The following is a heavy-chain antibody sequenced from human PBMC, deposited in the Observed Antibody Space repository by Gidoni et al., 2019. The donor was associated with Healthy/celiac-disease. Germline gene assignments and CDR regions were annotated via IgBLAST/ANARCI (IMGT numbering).Heavy chain of an antibody. J-gene: IGHJ4*02. V-gene: IGHV2-5*02. Sequence: QITLKESGPTLVKPTQTLTLTCTFSGFSLSTSGVGVGWIRQPPGKALEWLALIYWDDDKRYSPSLKSRLTITKDTSKNQVVLTMTNMDPVDTATYYCALSPKFYGSGSYYNVPYYFDYWGQGTLVTVSS. CDR1: GFSLSTSGVG. D-gene: IGHD3-10*01. CDR2: IYWDDDK. CDR3: ALSPKFYGSGSYYNVPYYFDY.